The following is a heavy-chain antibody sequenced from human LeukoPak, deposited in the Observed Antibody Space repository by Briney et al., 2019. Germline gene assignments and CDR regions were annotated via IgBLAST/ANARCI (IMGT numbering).Heavy chain of an antibody. V-gene: IGHV3-49*04. CDR1: AFTFGDYA. Sequence: GGSLRLSCTASAFTFGDYAMSWVRQAPGKGLEWVGFIRSKAYGGTAEYAASVKGRLTISRDDSKSIAYLQMNSLKTEDTAVYYCTRGSITMVRGVIMIDAFDYWGQGTLVTVSS. CDR3: TRGSITMVRGVIMIDAFDY. J-gene: IGHJ4*02. D-gene: IGHD3-10*01. CDR2: IRSKAYGGTA.